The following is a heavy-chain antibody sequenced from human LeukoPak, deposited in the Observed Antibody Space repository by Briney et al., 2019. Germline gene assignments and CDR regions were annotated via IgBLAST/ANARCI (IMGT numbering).Heavy chain of an antibody. J-gene: IGHJ4*02. CDR2: ISSSGSTI. CDR3: ARAPDWNPYFDY. Sequence: GGSLRLSCAASGFTFSDYYMSWIRQAPGKGLKWVSYISSSGSTIYYADSVKGRFTISRDNAKNSLYLQMNSLRAEDTAVYYCARAPDWNPYFDYWGQGTLVTVSS. D-gene: IGHD1-1*01. CDR1: GFTFSDYY. V-gene: IGHV3-11*01.